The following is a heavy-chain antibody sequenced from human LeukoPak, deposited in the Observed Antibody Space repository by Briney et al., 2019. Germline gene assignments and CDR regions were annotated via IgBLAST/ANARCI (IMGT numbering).Heavy chain of an antibody. CDR3: AKARDSNGYRQGYYFDY. V-gene: IGHV3-9*03. Sequence: GGSLKLSCAASGSTFDDYSMHWVRQAPGKGLEWVSGISWNSGSIGYADSVKGRFTISRDNATNSLYLQMNSLRAEDMALYYCAKARDSNGYRQGYYFDYWGQGTLVTVSS. J-gene: IGHJ4*02. CDR2: ISWNSGSI. CDR1: GSTFDDYS. D-gene: IGHD3-22*01.